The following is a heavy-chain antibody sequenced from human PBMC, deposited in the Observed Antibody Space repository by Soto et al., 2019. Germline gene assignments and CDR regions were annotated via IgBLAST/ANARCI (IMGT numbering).Heavy chain of an antibody. J-gene: IGHJ4*02. D-gene: IGHD2-15*01. V-gene: IGHV4-31*01. CDR2: IYYSGRT. CDR1: GVSISSGDSH. Sequence: QVQLQESGPGLVQPSQTLSLTCNVSGVSISSGDSHWNWIRQVPGKGLEWIGSIYYSGRTSYKSSLKSPVPISRGTSAKHLSPRLTSVTAADPAVYFWARGTEQFQILWPFTLSWLDSWSQGTLVTVSS. CDR3: ARGTEQFQILWPFTLSWLDS.